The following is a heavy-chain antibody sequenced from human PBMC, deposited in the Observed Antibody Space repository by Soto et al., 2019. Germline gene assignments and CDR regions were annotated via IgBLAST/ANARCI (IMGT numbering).Heavy chain of an antibody. CDR1: GFSLSTSGMC. J-gene: IGHJ4*02. CDR2: IDWDDDK. CDR3: ARIRNARGSGWYYFDY. D-gene: IGHD6-19*01. V-gene: IGHV2-70*01. Sequence: GPTRVDQTHTLTLSSTFSGFSLSTSGMCVSWIRQPPGKALEWLALIDWDDDKYYSTSLKTRLTISKDTSKNQVVLTMTNMDPVDTATYYCARIRNARGSGWYYFDYWGQGTLVTV.